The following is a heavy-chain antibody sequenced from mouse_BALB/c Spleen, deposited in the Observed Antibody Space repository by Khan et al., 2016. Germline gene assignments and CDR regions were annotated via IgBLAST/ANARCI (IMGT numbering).Heavy chain of an antibody. J-gene: IGHJ3*01. Sequence: QIQLVQSGPELKKPGETVKISCKASGYSFTNYGMNWVKQAPGKGLKWMGWIDTNTGEPTYAEEFKGRFAFSLETSAITAYLQINNLKNDDTATXCCASWEYDYAWFAYWGQGTLVTVAA. CDR3: ASWEYDYAWFAY. CDR2: IDTNTGEP. V-gene: IGHV9-3*02. CDR1: GYSFTNYG. D-gene: IGHD2-4*01.